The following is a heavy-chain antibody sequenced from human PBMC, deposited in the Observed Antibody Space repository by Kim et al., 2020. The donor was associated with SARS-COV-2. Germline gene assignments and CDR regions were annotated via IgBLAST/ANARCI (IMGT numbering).Heavy chain of an antibody. J-gene: IGHJ6*02. CDR1: GFTFSDSD. D-gene: IGHD2-8*01. V-gene: IGHV3-21*01. CDR3: ARDKAMVARTGGMDV. CDR2: INRQSTHR. Sequence: GGSLRLSCAASGFTFSDSDMNWVRHAPGKGPEWVSYINRQSTHRYFVDSVGGRFAISRDNARNTLFLHMDSLRVEDTAVYYCARDKAMVARTGGMDVWGQGTTVIVSS.